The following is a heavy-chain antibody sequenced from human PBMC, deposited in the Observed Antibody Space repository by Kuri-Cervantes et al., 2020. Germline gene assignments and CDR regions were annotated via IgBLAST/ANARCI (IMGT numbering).Heavy chain of an antibody. CDR1: GGSISSYY. CDR2: IYYSGST. J-gene: IGHJ1*01. Sequence: GSLRLSCTVSGGSISSYYWSWIRQPPGKGLEWIGYIYYSGSTNYNPSLKSRVTISVDTSKNQFSLKLSSVTAADTAVYYCASRSMIVGRGYFQHWGQATLVTVSS. V-gene: IGHV4-59*01. CDR3: ASRSMIVGRGYFQH. D-gene: IGHD3-22*01.